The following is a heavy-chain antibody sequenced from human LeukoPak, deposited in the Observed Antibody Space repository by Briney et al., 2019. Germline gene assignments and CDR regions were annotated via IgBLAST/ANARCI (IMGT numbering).Heavy chain of an antibody. CDR1: GASFSSSY. CDR2: INTNGNS. J-gene: IGHJ4*02. V-gene: IGHV4-4*08. D-gene: IGHD3-22*01. CDR3: SRGYYDSRGFSNPFDS. Sequence: SETLSLTCTVSGASFSSSYWSWLRQTPGKGLECIAYINTNGNSTYNPSITSRFTVSVEASKNQFFLMLRCMVAADTAPIYCSRGYYDSRGFSNPFDSWGQGTLVTVSS.